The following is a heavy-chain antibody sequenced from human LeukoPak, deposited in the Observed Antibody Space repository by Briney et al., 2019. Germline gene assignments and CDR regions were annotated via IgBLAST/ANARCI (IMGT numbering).Heavy chain of an antibody. CDR1: GGSISSSSYY. J-gene: IGHJ6*03. V-gene: IGHV4-39*07. CDR2: IYYSGST. CDR3: AACSTSLYYMDV. D-gene: IGHD2-2*01. Sequence: PSETLSLTCTVSGGSISSSSYYWGWIRQPPGKGLEWIGSIYYSGSTYYNPSLKSRVTISVDTSKNQFSLKLSSVTAADTAVYYYAACSTSLYYMDVWGKGTTVTVSS.